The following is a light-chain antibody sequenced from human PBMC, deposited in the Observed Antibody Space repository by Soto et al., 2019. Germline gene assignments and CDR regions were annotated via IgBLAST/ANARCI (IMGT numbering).Light chain of an antibody. V-gene: IGKV1-5*03. J-gene: IGKJ1*01. Sequence: IQMTQSPSTLSASVRDRVTITCRARQSISSWLSCYQQKPGKDPKFLIYKESTLENGVPSRLIGSGYGTALILTISSLQPDDFTTYSWQKYNSYSWTFGHGTQVEI. CDR3: QKYNSYSWT. CDR1: QSISSW. CDR2: KES.